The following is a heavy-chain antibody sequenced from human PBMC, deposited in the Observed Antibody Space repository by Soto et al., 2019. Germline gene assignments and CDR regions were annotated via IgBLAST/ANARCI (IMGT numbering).Heavy chain of an antibody. J-gene: IGHJ6*02. CDR2: IIPIFGTA. CDR3: ARNKQLAKQNYYYYGMDV. D-gene: IGHD6-13*01. Sequence: SVKVSCKASGGTFSSYAISWVRQAPGQGLEWIGGIIPIFGTANYAQKFQGRVTITADESTSTAYMELSSLRSEDTAVYYCARNKQLAKQNYYYYGMDVWGQGTTVTVSS. V-gene: IGHV1-69*13. CDR1: GGTFSSYA.